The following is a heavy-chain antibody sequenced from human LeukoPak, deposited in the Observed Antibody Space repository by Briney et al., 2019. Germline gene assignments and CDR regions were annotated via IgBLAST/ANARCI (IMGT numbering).Heavy chain of an antibody. J-gene: IGHJ4*02. D-gene: IGHD5-18*01. CDR2: ISSSGSTI. V-gene: IGHV3-48*03. CDR1: GFTFSSYE. CDR3: ARDLSGYSYGYFFDY. Sequence: PGGSLRLSCAASGFTFSSYEMNWVRQAPGKGLEWVSYISSSGSTIYHADSVKGRFTISRDNAKNSLYLQMNSLRAEDTAVYYCARDLSGYSYGYFFDYWGQGTLVTVSS.